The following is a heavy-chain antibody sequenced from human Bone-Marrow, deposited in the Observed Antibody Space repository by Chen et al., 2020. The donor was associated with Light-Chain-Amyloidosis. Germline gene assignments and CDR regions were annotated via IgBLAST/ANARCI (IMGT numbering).Heavy chain of an antibody. D-gene: IGHD1-26*01. Sequence: QVQLQESGPRLVKPSETLSLPCVVPGYSISSGYYWGWIRQPPGKGLEWIGSIFRTGSTYYNPSLRSQVTISLDMSNNQCSLNLKSGTAADTAVYYCARDDRWETRSFDPWGQGTLVTVSS. CDR2: IFRTGST. V-gene: IGHV4-38-2*02. J-gene: IGHJ5*02. CDR3: ARDDRWETRSFDP. CDR1: GYSISSGYY.